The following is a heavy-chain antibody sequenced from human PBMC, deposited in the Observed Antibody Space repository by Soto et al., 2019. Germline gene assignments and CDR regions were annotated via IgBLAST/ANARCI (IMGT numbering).Heavy chain of an antibody. CDR3: AKDRSYYDFWTAYSVDS. CDR1: GFTFSSYA. J-gene: IGHJ4*02. Sequence: PGGSLRLSCAASGFTFSSYAMSWVRQAPGKGLEWVSAISGSGGSTYYADSVKGRFTISRDNSKNTLYLQMNSLRAEDTATYYCAKDRSYYDFWTAYSVDSWGQGTLVTVSS. V-gene: IGHV3-23*01. CDR2: ISGSGGST. D-gene: IGHD3-3*01.